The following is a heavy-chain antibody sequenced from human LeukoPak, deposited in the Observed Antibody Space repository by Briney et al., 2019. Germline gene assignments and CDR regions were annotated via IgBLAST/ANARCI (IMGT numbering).Heavy chain of an antibody. CDR1: GFTFSSYD. V-gene: IGHV3-13*01. Sequence: PGGSLRLSCAASGFTFSSYDMHWVRQATGKGLEWVSAIGTAGDTYYPGSVKGRFTISRDNSKNTLYLQMNSLRAEDTAVYYCARTWGGPRAFDYWGQGTLVTVSS. CDR2: IGTAGDT. CDR3: ARTWGGPRAFDY. J-gene: IGHJ4*02. D-gene: IGHD3-10*01.